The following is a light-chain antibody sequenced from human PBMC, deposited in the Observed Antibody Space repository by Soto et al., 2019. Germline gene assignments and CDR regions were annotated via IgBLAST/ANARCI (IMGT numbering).Light chain of an antibody. CDR3: QQSYSTPYT. CDR1: QSMRSY. V-gene: IGKV1-39*01. Sequence: DIQMTQSPSSLSASVGDRVTITCRASQSMRSYLNWYQQKPGKAPKLLIYAASSLQSGVPSRFSGSRSGTDVTLTISSLQPEDFATYYCQQSYSTPYTFGQGTKLEIK. J-gene: IGKJ2*01. CDR2: AAS.